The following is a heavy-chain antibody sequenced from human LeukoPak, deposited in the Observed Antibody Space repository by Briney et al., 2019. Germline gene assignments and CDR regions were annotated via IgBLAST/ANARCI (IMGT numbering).Heavy chain of an antibody. CDR2: ISGSGGST. CDR3: AKCAWELLHPCY. D-gene: IGHD1-26*01. Sequence: GGSLRLSCAASGFTFSSYAMSWFRQAPGKGLEGVSAISGSGGSTYYADSVKGRFTISRDNSKNTLYLQMNSLRAEDTAVYYCAKCAWELLHPCYWGQGTLVTVSS. CDR1: GFTFSSYA. V-gene: IGHV3-23*01. J-gene: IGHJ4*02.